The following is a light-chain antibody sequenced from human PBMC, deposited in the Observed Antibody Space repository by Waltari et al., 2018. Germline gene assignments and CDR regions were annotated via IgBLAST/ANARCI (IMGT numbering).Light chain of an antibody. CDR2: EVS. CDR3: TSYRSGSTSWV. V-gene: IGLV2-14*01. Sequence: QSALTQPASVSGSPGQATTISCTGTSNDVCGYNYVPWYQQYPGKGPKAMIYEVSNRPSGFSIRFSGSKSGNTAFLTISGLQAEDEADYYCTSYRSGSTSWVFGGGTKLTVL. J-gene: IGLJ3*02. CDR1: SNDVCGYNY.